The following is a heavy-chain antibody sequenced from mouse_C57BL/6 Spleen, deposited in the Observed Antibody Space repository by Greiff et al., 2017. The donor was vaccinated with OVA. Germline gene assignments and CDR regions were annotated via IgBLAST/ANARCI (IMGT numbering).Heavy chain of an antibody. J-gene: IGHJ4*01. Sequence: EVKLVESGGGLVQPGGSLKLPLASSGFTFSDYGMAWVRQAPRKGPEWVAFISNLAYSIYYADTVTGRFTISRENAKNTLYLEMSSLRSEDTAMYYCARRSTTGAMDYWGQGTSVTVSS. CDR1: GFTFSDYG. D-gene: IGHD1-1*01. CDR2: ISNLAYSI. CDR3: ARRSTTGAMDY. V-gene: IGHV5-15*04.